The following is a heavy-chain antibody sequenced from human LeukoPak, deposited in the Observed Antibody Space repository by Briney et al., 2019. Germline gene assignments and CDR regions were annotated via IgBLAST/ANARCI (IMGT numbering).Heavy chain of an antibody. CDR2: IRYDGSNK. J-gene: IGHJ4*02. V-gene: IGHV3-30*02. Sequence: GGSLRLSCAASGFTFSSYGMHWVRQAPGKGLEWVAFIRYDGSNKYYADSVKGRFTISRDNSKSTLYLQMNSLRAEDTAVYYCAKDGPDHFDYWGQGTLVTVSS. CDR1: GFTFSSYG. D-gene: IGHD1-14*01. CDR3: AKDGPDHFDY.